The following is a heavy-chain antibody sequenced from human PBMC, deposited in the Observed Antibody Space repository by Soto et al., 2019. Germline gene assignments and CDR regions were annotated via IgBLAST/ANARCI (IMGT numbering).Heavy chain of an antibody. CDR1: GASVSTSTYD. J-gene: IGHJ4*02. D-gene: IGHD3-22*01. Sequence: SETLSLTCTISGASVSTSTYDWSWIRQPPGKGLEWIGYISSSGNTNYNPSLKSRVSISVDTSKNQFSLNLTSVTAADTGVYYCARAPMVLTRSYFESWGQGTPVTVSS. CDR3: ARAPMVLTRSYFES. V-gene: IGHV4-61*01. CDR2: ISSSGNT.